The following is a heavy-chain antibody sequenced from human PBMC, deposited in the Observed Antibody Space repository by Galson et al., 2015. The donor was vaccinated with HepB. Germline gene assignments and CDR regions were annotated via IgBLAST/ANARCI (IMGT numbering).Heavy chain of an antibody. CDR1: GFTFSSYA. V-gene: IGHV3-30-3*01. CDR2: ISYDGSNK. D-gene: IGHD5-18*01. CDR3: ARDTDTAMAGPIDY. J-gene: IGHJ4*02. Sequence: SLRLSCAASGFTFSSYAMHWVRQAPGKGLEWVAVISYDGSNKYYADSVKGRFTISRDNSKNTLYLQMNSLRAEDTAVYYCARDTDTAMAGPIDYWGQGTLVTVSS.